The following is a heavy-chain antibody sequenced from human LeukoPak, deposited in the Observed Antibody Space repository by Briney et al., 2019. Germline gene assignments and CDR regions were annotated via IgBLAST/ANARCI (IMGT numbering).Heavy chain of an antibody. J-gene: IGHJ4*02. CDR2: IYPRDGST. D-gene: IGHD6-19*01. V-gene: IGHV1-46*01. CDR3: AVKSSGWYY. Sequence: ASVKVSCKASGYTFTSNYIHWVRQAPGQGLEWMGMIYPRDGSTSYAQKFQGRVTVTRDTSTSTVHMELSGLRSEDTAVYYCAVKSSGWYYWGQGTLVTVSS. CDR1: GYTFTSNY.